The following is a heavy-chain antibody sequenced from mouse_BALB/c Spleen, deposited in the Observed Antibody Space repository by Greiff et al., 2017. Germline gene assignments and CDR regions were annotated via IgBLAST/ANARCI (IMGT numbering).Heavy chain of an antibody. CDR3: NAWHGSSGGAMDY. V-gene: IGHV14-4*02. Sequence: VQLQQSGAELVRSGASVKLSCTASGFNIKDYYMHWVKQRPEQGLEWIGWIDPENGDTEYAPKFQGKATMTADTSSNTAYLQLSSLTSEDTAVYYCNAWHGSSGGAMDYWGQGTSVTVSS. CDR1: GFNIKDYY. J-gene: IGHJ4*01. D-gene: IGHD1-1*01. CDR2: IDPENGDT.